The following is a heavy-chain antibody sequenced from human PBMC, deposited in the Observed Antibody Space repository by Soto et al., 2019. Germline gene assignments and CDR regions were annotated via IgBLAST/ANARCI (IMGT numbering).Heavy chain of an antibody. CDR3: ARVGSSSELYDYYYMDV. D-gene: IGHD6-6*01. J-gene: IGHJ6*03. CDR1: GFTVSSNY. CDR2: IYSGGST. V-gene: IGHV3-53*04. Sequence: GGSLRLSCAASGFTVSSNYMSWVRQAPGKGLEWVSVIYSGGSTYYADSVKGRVTIPRHNSKNTLYLQVNSLGAEDTAVYYCARVGSSSELYDYYYMDVWGKGTMVTVSS.